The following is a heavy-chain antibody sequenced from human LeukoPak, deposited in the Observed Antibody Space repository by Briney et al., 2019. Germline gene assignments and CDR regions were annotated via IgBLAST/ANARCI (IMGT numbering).Heavy chain of an antibody. D-gene: IGHD6-19*01. CDR2: IYTSGST. CDR3: ARDAGSSGWYYYYYMDV. J-gene: IGHJ6*03. V-gene: IGHV4-4*07. Sequence: SETLSLTCTVSGGSISSYYWSWIRQPAGKGLEWIGRIYTSGSTNYNPSLKSRVTMSVDTSKNQFSLKLSSVTAADTAVYYCARDAGSSGWYYYYYMDVWGKGTTVTISS. CDR1: GGSISSYY.